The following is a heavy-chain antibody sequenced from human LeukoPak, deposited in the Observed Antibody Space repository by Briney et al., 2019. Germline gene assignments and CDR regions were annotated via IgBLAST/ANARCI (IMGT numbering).Heavy chain of an antibody. V-gene: IGHV3-11*01. CDR3: ARDRPYYDFWSGYSLDY. CDR2: ISSSGSTI. Sequence: GGSLRLSCAASGFTFSDYYMSWIRQAPGKGLEWVSYISSSGSTIYYADSVKGRFTISRVNAKNSLYLQMNSLRAEDTAVYYCARDRPYYDFWSGYSLDYWGQGTLVTVSS. J-gene: IGHJ4*02. CDR1: GFTFSDYY. D-gene: IGHD3-3*01.